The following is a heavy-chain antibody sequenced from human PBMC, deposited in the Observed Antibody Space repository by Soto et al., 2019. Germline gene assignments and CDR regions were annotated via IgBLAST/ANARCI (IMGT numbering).Heavy chain of an antibody. J-gene: IGHJ4*02. CDR2: TYYRSEWYN. D-gene: IGHD6-6*01. CDR1: GDSVSSNTAA. Sequence: TLSLTCAISGDSVSSNTAAWNWIRQSPSRGLEWLGRTYYRSEWYNDYAVPVKSRITINPDTSKNQFSLQLNSVTPEDTAVYYCARDHYSSSSYFDYWGQGTPVTVSS. CDR3: ARDHYSSSSYFDY. V-gene: IGHV6-1*01.